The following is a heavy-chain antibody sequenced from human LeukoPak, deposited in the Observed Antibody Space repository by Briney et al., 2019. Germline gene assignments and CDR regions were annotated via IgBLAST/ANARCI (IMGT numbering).Heavy chain of an antibody. CDR1: GFTFSNSG. CDR3: ARIRSGYYSDY. V-gene: IGHV3-48*02. D-gene: IGHD3-22*01. J-gene: IGHJ4*02. Sequence: PGGSLRLSCAGSGFTFSNSGMNWVRQAPGKGLEWVSYISSSSTIYYADSVKGRFTISRDNAENSLFLQMSSLRDEDTAVYYCARIRSGYYSDYWGQGTLVTVSS. CDR2: ISSSSTI.